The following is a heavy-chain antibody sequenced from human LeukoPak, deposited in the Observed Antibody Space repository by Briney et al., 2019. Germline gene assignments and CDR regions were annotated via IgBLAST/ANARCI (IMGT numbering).Heavy chain of an antibody. CDR2: SSPTGDIT. CDR1: GGSFSGNY. CDR3: ARVPDFIARPCDS. J-gene: IGHJ4*02. D-gene: IGHD2-21*01. Sequence: SETLSLTCAVYGGSFSGNYWTLIRQTPGRGLEWIGESSPTGDITGYNPSLRGRATISVDSSKKQFSLKLASVTAADTGVYYCARVPDFIARPCDSWGPGTLVTVSS. V-gene: IGHV4-34*01.